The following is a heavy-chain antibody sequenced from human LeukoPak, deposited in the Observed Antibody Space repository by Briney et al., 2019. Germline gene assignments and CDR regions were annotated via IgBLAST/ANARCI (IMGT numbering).Heavy chain of an antibody. Sequence: GGSLRLSCAASGFTFSRFWISWVRPAPGEGVEWVANIKQDGSEKYYVGSVKGRFTIYADNATNSLYLQMNTLRAEDTAVYYCARDTVFRKNWFDPWGQGTLVTVYS. D-gene: IGHD4-17*01. CDR3: ARDTVFRKNWFDP. CDR2: IKQDGSEK. J-gene: IGHJ5*02. CDR1: GFTFSRFW. V-gene: IGHV3-7*01.